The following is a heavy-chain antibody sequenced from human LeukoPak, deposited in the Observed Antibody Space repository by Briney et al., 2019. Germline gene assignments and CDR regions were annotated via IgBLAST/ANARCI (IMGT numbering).Heavy chain of an antibody. V-gene: IGHV4-39*07. Sequence: SETLSLTCTVSGGSISSSSYYWGWIRQPPGKGLEWIGSIYYSGSTYYNPSLKSRVTISVDTSKNQFSLKLSSVTAADTAVYYCARVYYYDSSGYYSARFFDYWGQGTLVTVSS. CDR2: IYYSGST. CDR3: ARVYYYDSSGYYSARFFDY. J-gene: IGHJ4*02. D-gene: IGHD3-22*01. CDR1: GGSISSSSYY.